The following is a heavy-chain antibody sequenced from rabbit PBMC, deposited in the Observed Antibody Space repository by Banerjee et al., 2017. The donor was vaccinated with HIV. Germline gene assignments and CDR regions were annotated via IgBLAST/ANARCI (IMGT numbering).Heavy chain of an antibody. CDR2: IYTGSGNT. V-gene: IGHV1S40*01. CDR1: GFSFSTSYY. CDR3: VRETETYDGYAGYGYYFDL. J-gene: IGHJ4*01. Sequence: QSLEESGGDLVKPGASLTLTCTASGFSFSTSYYMCWVRQAPGKGLEWIGCIYTGSGNTWYASWAKGRFTISKTSTTVTLQMTSLTAADTATYFCVRETETYDGYAGYGYYFDLWGPGTLVTVS. D-gene: IGHD6-1*01.